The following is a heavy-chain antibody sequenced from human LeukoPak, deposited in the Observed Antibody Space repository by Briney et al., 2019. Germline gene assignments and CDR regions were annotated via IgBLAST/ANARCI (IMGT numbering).Heavy chain of an antibody. Sequence: GSLRLSCAASEFTFSSYSMNWVRQAPGKGLEWVSYISGSGSPIYYADSVKDRFTISRDNAKSSLYLQMNSLRAEDAAVYYCARDTGWAFDIWGQGTMVTVSS. CDR2: ISGSGSPI. CDR3: ARDTGWAFDI. J-gene: IGHJ3*02. V-gene: IGHV3-48*01. CDR1: EFTFSSYS. D-gene: IGHD4-11*01.